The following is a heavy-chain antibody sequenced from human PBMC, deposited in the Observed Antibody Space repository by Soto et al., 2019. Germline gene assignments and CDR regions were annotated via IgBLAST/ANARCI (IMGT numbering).Heavy chain of an antibody. CDR1: GGSISSSSYY. D-gene: IGHD4-17*01. CDR2: IYYSGST. CDR3: ARQGLYHKGFSGDYSYYFDY. J-gene: IGHJ4*02. V-gene: IGHV4-39*01. Sequence: SETLSLTCTVSGGSISSSSYYWGWIRQPPGKGLEWIGSIYYSGSTYYNPSLKSRVTISVDTSKNQFSLKLSSVTAADTAVYYCARQGLYHKGFSGDYSYYFDYWGQGTLVTVSS.